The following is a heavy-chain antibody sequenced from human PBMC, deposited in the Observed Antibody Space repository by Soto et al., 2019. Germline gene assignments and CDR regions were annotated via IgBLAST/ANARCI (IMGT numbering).Heavy chain of an antibody. Sequence: PSETLSLTCTVSGGSISSGDYYWSWIRQPPGKGLEWIGYIYYSGSTYYNPSLKSRVTISVDTSKNQFSLKLSSVTAADTAVYYCARVPEYYYDSSGYSNWFDPWGQGTLVTVSS. CDR3: ARVPEYYYDSSGYSNWFDP. CDR1: GGSISSGDYY. V-gene: IGHV4-30-4*01. J-gene: IGHJ5*02. CDR2: IYYSGST. D-gene: IGHD3-22*01.